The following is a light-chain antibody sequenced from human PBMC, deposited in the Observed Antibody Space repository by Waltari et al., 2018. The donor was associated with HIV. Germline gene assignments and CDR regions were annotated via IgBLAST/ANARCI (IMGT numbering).Light chain of an antibody. CDR3: QSADSTGTYWV. CDR1: ALPTQY. CDR2: RDK. Sequence: SYELTQPPSASVSPGQTARISCSGDALPTQYVFWYQQRPGQAPVMVRYRDKERPSGIPDRVSGSSAGTTVTLTISGVQAEDEADYYCQSADSTGTYWVFGGGTKLTVL. V-gene: IGLV3-25*03. J-gene: IGLJ3*02.